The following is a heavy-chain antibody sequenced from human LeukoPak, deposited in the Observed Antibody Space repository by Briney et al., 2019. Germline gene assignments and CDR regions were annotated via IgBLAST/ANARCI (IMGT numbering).Heavy chain of an antibody. CDR1: RGSISSDNYY. D-gene: IGHD3-22*01. CDR3: ARGGVVITKFDY. J-gene: IGHJ4*02. Sequence: PSETLSLTCTVSRGSISSDNYYWSWIRQPAGKGLEWIGRIYTSGSTNYNPSLKSRVTISVDTSKNQFSLKLSSVTAADTAVYYCARGGVVITKFDYWGQGTLVTVSS. V-gene: IGHV4-61*02. CDR2: IYTSGST.